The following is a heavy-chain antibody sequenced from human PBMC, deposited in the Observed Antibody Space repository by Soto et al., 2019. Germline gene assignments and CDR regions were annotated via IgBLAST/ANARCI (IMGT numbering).Heavy chain of an antibody. J-gene: IGHJ4*02. CDR1: GFTFRSYG. CDR3: VVDTTGLFDY. V-gene: IGHV3-33*03. CDR2: IWYEGNKK. D-gene: IGHD5-18*01. Sequence: QVQLVESGGGVVQPGRSLRLSCVASGFTFRSYGMHWVRQAPGKGLEWVAVIWYEGNKKYYGDSVRGRFTISRDNTKNTLYLEMSSLRAEDTAVYYCVVDTTGLFDYWGQGTLVTVSS.